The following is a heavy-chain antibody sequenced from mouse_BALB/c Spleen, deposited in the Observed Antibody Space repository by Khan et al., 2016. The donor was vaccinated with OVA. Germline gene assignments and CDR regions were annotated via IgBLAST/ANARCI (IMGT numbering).Heavy chain of an antibody. J-gene: IGHJ3*01. CDR1: GYTFTDYV. V-gene: IGHV1-77*01. CDR3: AKNYASWFAY. CDR2: IYPGSGST. Sequence: QVQLQQSGPELVKPGASVKMSCKASGYTFTDYVINWVKQRTGQGLEWIGEIYPGSGSTYYNEKFKGTATLTADKSSNTAYMHLSSLTSEDAAVYFCAKNYASWFAYWGQGTLVTVSA.